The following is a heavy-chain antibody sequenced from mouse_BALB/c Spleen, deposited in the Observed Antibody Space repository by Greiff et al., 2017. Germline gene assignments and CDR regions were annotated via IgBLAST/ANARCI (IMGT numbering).Heavy chain of an antibody. J-gene: IGHJ2*01. D-gene: IGHD2-4*01. V-gene: IGHV1-82*01. CDR1: GYAFSSSW. CDR2: IYPGDGDT. CDR3: AGSSTMITNYFDY. Sequence: QVQLQQSGPELVKPGASVKISCKASGYAFSSSWMNWVKQRPGQGLEWIGRIYPGDGDTNYNGKFKGKATLTVDKSSSTAHMELRSLASEDSAVYYCAGSSTMITNYFDYWGQGTTLTVSS.